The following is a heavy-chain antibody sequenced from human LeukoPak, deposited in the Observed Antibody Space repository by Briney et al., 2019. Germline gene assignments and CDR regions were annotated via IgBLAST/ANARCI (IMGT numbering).Heavy chain of an antibody. V-gene: IGHV4-30-4*02. CDR2: IYYSGST. D-gene: IGHD6-13*01. CDR1: GGSISSGDYY. CDR3: ARVAAAYYFDY. J-gene: IGHJ4*02. Sequence: SETLSLTCTVSGGSISSGDYYWSWIRQPPGKGLEWIGYIYYSGSTYYNPSLKSRVTISVDTSKNQFSLKLSSVTAADTAVYYCARVAAAYYFDYWGQGTLVTVSS.